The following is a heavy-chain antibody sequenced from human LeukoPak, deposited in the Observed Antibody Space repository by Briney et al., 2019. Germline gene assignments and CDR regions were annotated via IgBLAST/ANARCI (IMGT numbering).Heavy chain of an antibody. CDR2: INHSGST. V-gene: IGHV4-34*01. CDR1: GGSFSGYY. J-gene: IGHJ4*02. CDR3: ARVATTKWFGAGSLSGAVRSQVIPDY. D-gene: IGHD3-10*01. Sequence: PSETLSLTCAVYGGSFSGYYWSWIRQPPGKGLEWIGEINHSGSTNYNPSLKSRVTISVDTSKNQFSLKLSSVTAADTAVYYCARVATTKWFGAGSLSGAVRSQVIPDYWGQGTLVTVSS.